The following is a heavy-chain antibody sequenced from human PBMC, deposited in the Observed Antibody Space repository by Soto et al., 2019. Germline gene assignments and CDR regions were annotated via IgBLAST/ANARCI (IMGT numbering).Heavy chain of an antibody. CDR1: GGSITSGGYY. CDR2: IFYSGTT. D-gene: IGHD1-26*01. Sequence: SETLSLTCTVSGGSITSGGYYWSWIRQHPGKGLEWIGYIFYSGTTYSNPSLQSRVTISVDTSKNQFSLKLSSVTAADTAVYDCARGIVGRGYVDDWGQGTLVTVS. CDR3: ARGIVGRGYVDD. V-gene: IGHV4-31*03. J-gene: IGHJ4*02.